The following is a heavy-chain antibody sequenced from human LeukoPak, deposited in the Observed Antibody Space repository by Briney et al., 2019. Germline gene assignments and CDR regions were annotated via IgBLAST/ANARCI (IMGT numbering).Heavy chain of an antibody. CDR2: IYYSGST. V-gene: IGHV4-59*01. CDR3: ARVKGVVTAILDY. Sequence: PSETLSLTCTVSGGSISSYYWSWIRQPPGKGLEWIGYIYYSGSTNYKPSLKSRVTISVDTSKNQFSLKLISVTAADTAVYYCARVKGVVTAILDYWGQGTLVTVSS. CDR1: GGSISSYY. J-gene: IGHJ4*02. D-gene: IGHD2-21*02.